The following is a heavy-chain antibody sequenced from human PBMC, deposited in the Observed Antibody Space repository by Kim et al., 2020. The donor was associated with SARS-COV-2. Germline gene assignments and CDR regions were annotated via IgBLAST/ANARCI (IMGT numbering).Heavy chain of an antibody. CDR2: ISAYNGNT. V-gene: IGHV1-18*01. CDR1: GYTFTSYG. CDR3: ACSNYDFWSGYYSYYMDV. J-gene: IGHJ6*03. D-gene: IGHD3-3*01. Sequence: ASVKVSCKASGYTFTSYGISWVRQAPGQGLEWMGWISAYNGNTNYAQKLQGRVTMTTDTSTSTAYMELRSLRSDDTAVYYCACSNYDFWSGYYSYYMDVWGKGTTVTVSS.